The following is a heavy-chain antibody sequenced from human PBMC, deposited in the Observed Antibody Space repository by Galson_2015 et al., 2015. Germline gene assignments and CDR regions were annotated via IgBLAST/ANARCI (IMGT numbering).Heavy chain of an antibody. V-gene: IGHV4-59*01. J-gene: IGHJ5*02. Sequence: ETLSLTCTVSVGSITSYYWSWIRQPPGKGLEWIGYIYYSGITNYNPSLKSRVTMSVDTSKNQFSLKLTSVTAADTAVYYCATFGAVVHWGQGSLVTVSS. CDR1: VGSITSYY. CDR3: ATFGAVVH. CDR2: IYYSGIT. D-gene: IGHD3-3*01.